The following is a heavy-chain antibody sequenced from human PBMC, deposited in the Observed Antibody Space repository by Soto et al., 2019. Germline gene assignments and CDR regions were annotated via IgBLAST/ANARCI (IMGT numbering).Heavy chain of an antibody. Sequence: VASVKVSCKASGYTFTSHYMHWVRQAPGQGLEWMGWINTNSGNPNYAQKFQDRVIMTTDTSTGTAYMEMRSLTSDDTAVYYCERKKCFGDCYSFDFWGHGTLVTVSS. D-gene: IGHD2-21*02. CDR3: ERKKCFGDCYSFDF. J-gene: IGHJ4*01. CDR1: GYTFTSHY. V-gene: IGHV1-18*04. CDR2: INTNSGNP.